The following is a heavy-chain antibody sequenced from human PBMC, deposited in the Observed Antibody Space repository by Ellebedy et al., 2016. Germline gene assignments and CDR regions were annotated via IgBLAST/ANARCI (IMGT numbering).Heavy chain of an antibody. V-gene: IGHV4-59*08. D-gene: IGHD3-10*01. Sequence: SETLSLXCTIPGGSMRSYYWSWIRQPPGKGLEWIGYIYDFGSTNYNPSLRSRVTMSADTSKNHFSLKLSSVTAADTAVDYCARHVAHYDSGTSHWFDPWGQGTLVTVSS. CDR3: ARHVAHYDSGTSHWFDP. CDR2: IYDFGST. CDR1: GGSMRSYY. J-gene: IGHJ5*02.